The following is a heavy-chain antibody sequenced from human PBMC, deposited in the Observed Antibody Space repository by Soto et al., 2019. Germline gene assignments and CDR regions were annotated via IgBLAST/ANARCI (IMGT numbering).Heavy chain of an antibody. J-gene: IGHJ5*02. CDR2: IRRRDGTT. D-gene: IGHD3-3*01. CDR1: AFPFSIYD. Sequence: PGRSMRLSCPPSAFPFSIYDMNCVSQPPGKGLEWVSSIRRRDGTTHYTDSVRGRFTISRDTSNNTAFLQMTSLRATDPGLYDCAKDLAFQSGYYSGRPYFAPWGQGALVTVSS. V-gene: IGHV3-23*01. CDR3: AKDLAFQSGYYSGRPYFAP.